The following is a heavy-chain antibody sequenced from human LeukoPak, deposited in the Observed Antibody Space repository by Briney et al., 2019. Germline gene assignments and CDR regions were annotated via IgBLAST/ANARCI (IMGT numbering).Heavy chain of an antibody. Sequence: PGGSLRLSCAASGFTFSTYSMNWVRQAPGKGLEWVSSISSSSTYIHYADSVKGRFTISRDNAKNSLYLQMNSLRVEDTAVYYCARVSGYDCMDVWGKGTTVTVSS. CDR1: GFTFSTYS. CDR2: ISSSSTYI. J-gene: IGHJ6*03. CDR3: ARVSGYDCMDV. V-gene: IGHV3-21*01. D-gene: IGHD5-12*01.